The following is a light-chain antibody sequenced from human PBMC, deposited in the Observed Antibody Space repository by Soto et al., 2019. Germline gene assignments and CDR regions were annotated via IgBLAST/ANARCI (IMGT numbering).Light chain of an antibody. CDR3: QQYENLPT. Sequence: DIQMTQSPSALSASVGGSLTMTGQASQNINNYLNWYQQKPGRAPKLLIYDASNLEAGVPSRFRGSGSGTDFTFTISRLQPEDIATYYCQQYENLPTFGQGTQLDIK. J-gene: IGKJ5*01. CDR2: DAS. V-gene: IGKV1-33*01. CDR1: QNINNY.